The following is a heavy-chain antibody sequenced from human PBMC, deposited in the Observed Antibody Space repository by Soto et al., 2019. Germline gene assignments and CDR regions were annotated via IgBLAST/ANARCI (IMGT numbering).Heavy chain of an antibody. J-gene: IGHJ4*02. V-gene: IGHV3-13*01. CDR2: IGTAGDT. CDR1: GFTFSSYD. CDR3: AKGSFGDFWSGSYFDY. Sequence: GGSLRLSCAASGFTFSSYDMHWVRQATGKGLEWVSAIGTAGDTYYPGSVKGRFTISRDNAKNSLYLQMNSLRAEDTALYYCAKGSFGDFWSGSYFDYWGQGTLVTVSS. D-gene: IGHD3-3*01.